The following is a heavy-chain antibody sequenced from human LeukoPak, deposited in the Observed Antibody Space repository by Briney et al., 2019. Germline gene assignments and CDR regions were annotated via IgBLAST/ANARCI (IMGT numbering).Heavy chain of an antibody. V-gene: IGHV1-2*02. CDR3: ARESSSGWDY. Sequence: GASVKVSCKASGYTFSGYYMHWVRQAPGQGLEWMGWINPNSGGSNFAQKFQGRVTMTRDTSIGTAYMELTSQRSDDTAVYYCARESSSGWDYWGQGTLVTVSS. J-gene: IGHJ4*02. CDR1: GYTFSGYY. CDR2: INPNSGGS. D-gene: IGHD6-19*01.